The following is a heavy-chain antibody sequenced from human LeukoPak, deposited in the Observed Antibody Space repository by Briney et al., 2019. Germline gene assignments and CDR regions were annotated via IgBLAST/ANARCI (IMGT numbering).Heavy chain of an antibody. J-gene: IGHJ4*02. Sequence: SQTLSLTCAISGDSFSSNSAAWIWIRQSPSRGLEWLGRTYYRSKWYTEYAVSVKSRITINPDTSKNQFSLQLSSVNPEDTVVYYCARLGSGSNYWGQGTLVTVSS. CDR2: TYYRSKWYT. D-gene: IGHD3-10*01. CDR3: ARLGSGSNY. CDR1: GDSFSSNSAA. V-gene: IGHV6-1*01.